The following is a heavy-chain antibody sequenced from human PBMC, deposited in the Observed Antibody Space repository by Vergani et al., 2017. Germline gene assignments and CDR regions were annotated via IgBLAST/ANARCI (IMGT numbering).Heavy chain of an antibody. D-gene: IGHD6-6*01. CDR3: AXVRGGSSSWFYFNY. J-gene: IGHJ4*02. Sequence: EVQLVESGGGLVQPGRSLRLSCAASGFTFDDYAMNWVRQAPGKGLEWVSGISWNSGSIGYADSVKGRFTISRDNAKNSLYLQMNSLRAEDTALYYCAXVRGGSSSWFYFNYWGQGTLVTVSS. V-gene: IGHV3-9*01. CDR1: GFTFDDYA. CDR2: ISWNSGSI.